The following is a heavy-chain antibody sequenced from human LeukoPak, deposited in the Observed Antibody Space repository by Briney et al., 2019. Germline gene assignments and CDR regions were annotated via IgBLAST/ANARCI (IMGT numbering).Heavy chain of an antibody. CDR1: GYTLTELS. V-gene: IGHV1-24*01. D-gene: IGHD2-21*02. J-gene: IGHJ4*02. CDR3: ATAALAYCGGDCYTAFGY. CDR2: FDPEDGET. Sequence: ASVKASCKVSGYTLTELSMHWVRQAPGKGLEWMGGFDPEDGETIYAQKFQGRVTMTEDTSTDTAYMELSSLRSEDTAVYYCATAALAYCGGDCYTAFGYWGQGTLVTVSS.